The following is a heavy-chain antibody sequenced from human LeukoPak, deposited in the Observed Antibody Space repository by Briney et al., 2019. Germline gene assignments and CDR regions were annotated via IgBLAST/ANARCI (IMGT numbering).Heavy chain of an antibody. V-gene: IGHV4-39*07. D-gene: IGHD3-22*01. CDR1: GGSISSSSYF. J-gene: IGHJ4*02. CDR2: IYYSGST. CDR3: ARDLAVLGYFHFDY. Sequence: SETLSLTCTVSGGSISSSSYFWGWIRQPPGKGLEWIGSIYYSGSTYYDPSLKSRVTLSVDTSKNQFSLKLSSVTAADTAVYYCARDLAVLGYFHFDYWGQGTLVTVSS.